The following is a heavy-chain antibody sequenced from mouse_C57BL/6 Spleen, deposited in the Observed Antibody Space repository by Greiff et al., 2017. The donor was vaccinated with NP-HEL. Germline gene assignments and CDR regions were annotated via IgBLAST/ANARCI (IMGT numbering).Heavy chain of an antibody. D-gene: IGHD1-1*01. CDR3: ARGGYYYGSSSY. J-gene: IGHJ3*01. Sequence: QVQLQQSGAELVKPGASVKLSCKASGYTFTSYWMQWVKQRPGQGLEWIGEIDPSDSYTNYNQKFKGKATLTVDTSSSTAYMQLSSLTSEDSAVYYCARGGYYYGSSSYWGQGTLVTVSA. CDR2: IDPSDSYT. CDR1: GYTFTSYW. V-gene: IGHV1-50*01.